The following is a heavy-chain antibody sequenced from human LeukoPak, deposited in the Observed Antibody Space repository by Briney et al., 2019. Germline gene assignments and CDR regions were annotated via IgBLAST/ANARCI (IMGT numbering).Heavy chain of an antibody. Sequence: SVKVSCKASGYSFTSYGISWVRQAPGQGLEGVGWINPNSGGTNYAQKFQGRVTMTRDTSISTAYMELSRLRSDDTAVSYCENAGAALRDAFDIWGQGTMVTVSS. D-gene: IGHD1-26*01. J-gene: IGHJ3*02. CDR2: INPNSGGT. CDR3: ENAGAALRDAFDI. CDR1: GYSFTSYG. V-gene: IGHV1-2*02.